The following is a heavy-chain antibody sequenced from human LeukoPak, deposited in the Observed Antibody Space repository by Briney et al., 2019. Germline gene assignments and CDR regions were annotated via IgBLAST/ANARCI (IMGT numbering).Heavy chain of an antibody. CDR3: ASWSIAFRLVDY. D-gene: IGHD3-3*02. V-gene: IGHV4-59*01. CDR2: IYYSGST. J-gene: IGHJ4*02. CDR1: GDSISTYY. Sequence: SETLSLTCTVSGDSISTYYWSWIRQPPGKGLEWIGYIYYSGSTNYNPSLKSRVTISVDTSKNQFSLKLSSMTAADTAVYYCASWSIAFRLVDYWGQGALVTVSS.